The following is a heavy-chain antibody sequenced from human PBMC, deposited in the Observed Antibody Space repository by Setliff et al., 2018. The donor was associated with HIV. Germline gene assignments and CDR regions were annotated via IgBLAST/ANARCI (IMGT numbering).Heavy chain of an antibody. CDR3: TTLLSGVGTDVFDI. CDR2: LKSNAEGGTA. V-gene: IGHV3-15*01. D-gene: IGHD2-15*01. J-gene: IGHJ3*02. CDR1: GFTFSNAW. Sequence: PGGSLRLSCAGSGFTFSNAWMSWIRQAPGKGLEWVARLKSNAEGGTADYAAPVGRRFTISRDDSKNTLYLLMNSLKVEDTAVYYCTTLLSGVGTDVFDIWGQGTMVTVSS.